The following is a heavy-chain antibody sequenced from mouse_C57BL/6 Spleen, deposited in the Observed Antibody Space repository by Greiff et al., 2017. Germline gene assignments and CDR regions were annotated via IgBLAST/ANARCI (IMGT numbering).Heavy chain of an antibody. CDR2: INPNNGGT. D-gene: IGHD1-1*01. V-gene: IGHV1-26*01. J-gene: IGHJ2*01. CDR1: GYTFTDYY. CDR3: ARRPYYGSSYFDY. Sequence: EVQLQQSGPELVKPGASVKISCKASGYTFTDYYMNWVKQSHGKSLEWIGDINPNNGGTSYNQKFKGKATLTVDKSSSTAYMELRSLTSEDSAVYYCARRPYYGSSYFDYWGQGTTLTVSS.